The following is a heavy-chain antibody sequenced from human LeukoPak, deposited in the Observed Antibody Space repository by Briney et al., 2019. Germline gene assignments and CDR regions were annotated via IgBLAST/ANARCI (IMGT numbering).Heavy chain of an antibody. CDR3: ARDKGYYYDSSGRY. CDR1: GYTFTSYC. V-gene: IGHV1-18*01. CDR2: ISAYNGNT. J-gene: IGHJ4*02. D-gene: IGHD3-22*01. Sequence: ASVKVSCKASGYTFTSYCISWVRQAPAQGLEWMGWISAYNGNTNYAQKLQGRVTMTTDTSTSTAYMELRSLRSDDTAVYYCARDKGYYYDSSGRYWGQGTLVTVSS.